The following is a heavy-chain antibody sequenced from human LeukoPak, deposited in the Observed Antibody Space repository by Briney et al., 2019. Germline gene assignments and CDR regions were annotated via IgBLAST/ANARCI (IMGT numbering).Heavy chain of an antibody. CDR2: ISSSSSYT. Sequence: GGSLRLSCAASGFTFSDYYMSWIRQAPGKGLEWVSYISSSSSYTNYADSVKGRFTISRDNAKNSLYLQMNSLRAEDTAVYYCARDPLNDILSTYYYGMDVWGQGTTVTVSS. CDR3: ARDPLNDILSTYYYGMDV. V-gene: IGHV3-11*06. CDR1: GFTFSDYY. D-gene: IGHD3-9*01. J-gene: IGHJ6*02.